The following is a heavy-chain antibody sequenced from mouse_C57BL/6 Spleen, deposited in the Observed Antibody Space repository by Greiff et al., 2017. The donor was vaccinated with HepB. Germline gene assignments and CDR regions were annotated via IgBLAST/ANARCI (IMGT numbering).Heavy chain of an antibody. Sequence: EVQVVESGGGLVKPGGSLKLSCAASGFTFSDYGMHWVRQAPEKGLEWVAYISSGSSTIYYADTVKGRFTISRDNAKNTLFLQMTSLRSEDTAMYYCARSIYYYGSSYAYWYFDVWGTGTTVTVSS. D-gene: IGHD1-1*01. CDR2: ISSGSSTI. J-gene: IGHJ1*03. CDR1: GFTFSDYG. V-gene: IGHV5-17*01. CDR3: ARSIYYYGSSYAYWYFDV.